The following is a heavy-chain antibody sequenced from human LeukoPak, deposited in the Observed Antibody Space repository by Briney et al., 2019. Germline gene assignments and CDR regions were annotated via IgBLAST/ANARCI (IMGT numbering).Heavy chain of an antibody. CDR1: GGSISSYY. CDR3: ARDVGNTYYYDSSGYQNWFDP. D-gene: IGHD3-22*01. V-gene: IGHV4-59*01. CDR2: IYYSGST. Sequence: SETLSLTCTVSGGSISSYYWSWIRQPPGKGLEWIGYIYYSGSTNYNPSLQSRVTISVDTSKNQFSLKLSSVTAADTAVYYCARDVGNTYYYDSSGYQNWFDPWGQGTLATVSS. J-gene: IGHJ5*02.